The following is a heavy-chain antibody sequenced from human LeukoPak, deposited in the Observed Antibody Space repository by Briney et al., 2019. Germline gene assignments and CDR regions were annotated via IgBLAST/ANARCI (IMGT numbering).Heavy chain of an antibody. CDR1: GFTFSSYW. J-gene: IGHJ4*02. CDR3: ARGSTQYSSGWYGLDY. Sequence: GGSLRLSCAASGFTFSSYWMHWFRQAPGKGLVWVSRVNSDGSSTTYADSVKGRFTISRDNAKNTLYLQMNSLRAEDTAVYHCARGSTQYSSGWYGLDYWGQGTLVTVSS. V-gene: IGHV3-74*01. CDR2: VNSDGSST. D-gene: IGHD6-19*01.